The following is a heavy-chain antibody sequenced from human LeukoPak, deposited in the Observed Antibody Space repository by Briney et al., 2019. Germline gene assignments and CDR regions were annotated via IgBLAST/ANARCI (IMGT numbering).Heavy chain of an antibody. Sequence: PGGSLRLSCAAPGFIFNTYGMHWVRQAPGKGLEWVAFIRYHGSERNYADSVEGRFTISRDNSKNTLSLQMNSLRAEDTAVYYCAKDSCSVTNCAKSGMDVWGKGTTVTVSA. CDR2: IRYHGSER. J-gene: IGHJ6*04. V-gene: IGHV3-30*02. CDR3: AKDSCSVTNCAKSGMDV. CDR1: GFIFNTYG. D-gene: IGHD2-2*01.